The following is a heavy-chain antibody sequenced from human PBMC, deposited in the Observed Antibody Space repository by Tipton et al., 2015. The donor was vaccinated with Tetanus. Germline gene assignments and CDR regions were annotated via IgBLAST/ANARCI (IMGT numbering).Heavy chain of an antibody. CDR1: GFSVRTNY. Sequence: SLRLSCAASGFSVRTNYMNWVRQAPGKGLEWVSVIYSGGTTYYAGSVKDRFPISRDISKNTVDLQMNSLRAEDTAVYFCARDFYSSGYCDYWGQGSLVTVSS. V-gene: IGHV3-66*01. D-gene: IGHD3-22*01. CDR3: ARDFYSSGYCDY. J-gene: IGHJ4*02. CDR2: IYSGGTT.